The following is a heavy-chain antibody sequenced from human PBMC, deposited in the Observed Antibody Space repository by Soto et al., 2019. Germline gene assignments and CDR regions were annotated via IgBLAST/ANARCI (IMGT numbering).Heavy chain of an antibody. CDR2: INPNSGGT. CDR1: GHTFTGYY. D-gene: IGHD6-13*01. V-gene: IGHV1-2*04. Sequence: ASVKVSCKASGHTFTGYYMHWVRQAPGQGLEWMGWINPNSGGTNYAQKFQGWVTMTRDTSISTAYMELSRLRSDDTAVYYCARGSFIAAAGMIDYWGQGTLVTVSS. J-gene: IGHJ4*02. CDR3: ARGSFIAAAGMIDY.